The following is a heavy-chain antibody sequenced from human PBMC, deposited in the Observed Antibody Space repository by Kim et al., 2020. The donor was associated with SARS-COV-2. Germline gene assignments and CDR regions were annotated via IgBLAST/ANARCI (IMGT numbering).Heavy chain of an antibody. CDR2: ISSDGSHQ. D-gene: IGHD6-13*01. J-gene: IGHJ4*02. V-gene: IGHV3-30*04. CDR3: ATEIGRQLGNDY. Sequence: GGSLRLSCAASGFTFSTYAMHWVRQAPGKGLEWVAVISSDGSHQNYLDSVRGRFTISRDNSRNTLSLHLNSLTAEDTAIYYCATEIGRQLGNDYWGQGTLVTVSS. CDR1: GFTFSTYA.